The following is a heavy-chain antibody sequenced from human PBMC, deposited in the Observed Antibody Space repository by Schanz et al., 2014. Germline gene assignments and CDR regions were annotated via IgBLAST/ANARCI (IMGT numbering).Heavy chain of an antibody. CDR1: GDTFSKYN. V-gene: IGHV1-69*02. J-gene: IGHJ6*03. CDR2: IIPILGIA. Sequence: QVQLVQSGPEVKKPGSSVKVSCQAFGDTFSKYNIMWVRQVPGQGLEWMGRIIPILGIANYAQNFQGRVTSTADKSTSKAYMELTSLRSEDTAVYYCACTYCSSTSCYTGYYYMDVWGKGTTVTVSS. D-gene: IGHD2-2*02. CDR3: ACTYCSSTSCYTGYYYMDV.